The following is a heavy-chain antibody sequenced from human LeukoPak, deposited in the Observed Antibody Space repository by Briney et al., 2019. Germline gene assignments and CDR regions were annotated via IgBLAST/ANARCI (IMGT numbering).Heavy chain of an antibody. CDR2: MNPNSGSI. Sequence: ASVKVSCKASGYTFTTHDINWVRQGTGQGLEWMGWMNPNSGSIQSAQKFLDRVTMTRDTSINTAYMELSSLRFEDTAVYYCARGMGYYYGMDVWGQGTTVTVSS. CDR1: GYTFTTHD. D-gene: IGHD3-16*01. V-gene: IGHV1-8*01. J-gene: IGHJ6*02. CDR3: ARGMGYYYGMDV.